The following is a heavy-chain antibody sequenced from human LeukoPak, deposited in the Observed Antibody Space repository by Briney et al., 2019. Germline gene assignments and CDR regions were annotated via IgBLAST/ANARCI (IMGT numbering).Heavy chain of an antibody. CDR2: ISYDGSNK. D-gene: IGHD3-22*01. CDR3: ARAPYDSRGISFDY. J-gene: IGHJ4*02. V-gene: IGHV3-30*03. Sequence: GGALRLSYAASGFTFSRYAMSWVRQAPGKGLEWVADISYDGSNKYYAESVKGRFTISRDNSKNTLYLQMNRLRAEDRAVYYCARAPYDSRGISFDYCGEGTLVTVSS. CDR1: GFTFSRYA.